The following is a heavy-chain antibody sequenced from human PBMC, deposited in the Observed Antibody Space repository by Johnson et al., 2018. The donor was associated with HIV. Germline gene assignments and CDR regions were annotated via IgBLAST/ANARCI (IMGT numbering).Heavy chain of an antibody. V-gene: IGHV3-20*04. D-gene: IGHD3-10*01. Sequence: VQLVESGGGVVRPGGSLRLSCAASGFTFDDYGMSWVRQAPGQGLEWVSGIHWNGGSTGYAYSVKVRFTISRDNAKNSLYLQMNSLRAEDGAVYYCAVLCSGCADAFDVWGQGTMVTVS. CDR1: GFTFDDYG. CDR2: IHWNGGST. J-gene: IGHJ3*01. CDR3: AVLCSGCADAFDV.